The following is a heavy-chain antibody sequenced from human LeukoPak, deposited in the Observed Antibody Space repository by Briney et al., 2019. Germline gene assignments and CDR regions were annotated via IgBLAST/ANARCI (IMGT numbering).Heavy chain of an antibody. D-gene: IGHD3-22*01. V-gene: IGHV4-59*08. CDR1: GGSISSYY. J-gene: IGHJ4*02. CDR3: ARNQYYYDSSGWYPGL. CDR2: IYYSGST. Sequence: SETLSLTCTVSGGSISSYYWSWIRQPPGKGLEWIGYIYYSGSTNYNPSLKSRVTISVDTSKNQFSLKLSSVTAADTAVYYCARNQYYYDSSGWYPGLWGQGTLVTVSS.